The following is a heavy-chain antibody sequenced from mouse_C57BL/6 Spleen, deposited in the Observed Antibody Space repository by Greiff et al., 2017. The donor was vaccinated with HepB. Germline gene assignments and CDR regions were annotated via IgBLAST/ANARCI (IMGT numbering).Heavy chain of an antibody. CDR3: ARGVSLGLGGYFDY. J-gene: IGHJ2*01. CDR1: GFTFSSSA. Sequence: EVQVVESGGGLVKPGGSLKLSCAASGFTFSSSAMSWVRQTPEKRLEWVATISDGGSYTYYPDNVKCRFTISRDNAKNNLYLQRSHLKSEDTAMYYCARGVSLGLGGYFDYWGQGTTLTVSS. D-gene: IGHD4-1*01. V-gene: IGHV5-4*01. CDR2: ISDGGSYT.